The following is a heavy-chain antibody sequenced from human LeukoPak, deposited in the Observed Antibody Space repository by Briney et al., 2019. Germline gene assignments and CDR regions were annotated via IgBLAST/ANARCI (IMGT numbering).Heavy chain of an antibody. V-gene: IGHV4-59*08. CDR3: ARREWELQFDY. D-gene: IGHD1-26*01. Sequence: PSEALSLTCTVSGGSLSSYYWNWIRQPPGKGLEWIGYIHYSGSTNYNPALKIRVPISVDTSKNQFPPKLSSVTAADTAVYYCARREWELQFDYWGQGALVTVPS. CDR2: IHYSGST. J-gene: IGHJ4*01. CDR1: GGSLSSYY.